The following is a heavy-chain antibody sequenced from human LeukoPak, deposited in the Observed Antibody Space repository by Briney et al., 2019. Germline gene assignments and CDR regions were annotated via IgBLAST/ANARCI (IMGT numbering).Heavy chain of an antibody. Sequence: AAVKVSCKASGYTFTSYYMHWVRQAPGQGLEWMGRINPNRGGTNYAQKFQGRVTLTRDTSISTAYMQLNSLISDDTAVYYCARGTTEGDYWGQGTLVTVSS. CDR1: GYTFTSYY. CDR3: ARGTTEGDY. V-gene: IGHV1-2*06. J-gene: IGHJ4*02. D-gene: IGHD1-1*01. CDR2: INPNRGGT.